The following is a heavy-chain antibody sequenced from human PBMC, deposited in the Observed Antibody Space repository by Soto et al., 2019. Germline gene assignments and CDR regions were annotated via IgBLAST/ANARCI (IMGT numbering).Heavy chain of an antibody. CDR2: IWYDGSRE. Sequence: QVQLGESGGGVVQPGGSLRLSCVASGFRFSGHGFHWVRQAPGKGLEWMAVIWYDGSREYYEDTVKGRFSLSRDDSNKTVNLQMNRLILDATAFYYCARDDDGTISYGILLWGQGTLVTVAS. CDR1: GFRFSGHG. J-gene: IGHJ4*02. D-gene: IGHD3-9*01. V-gene: IGHV3-33*01. CDR3: ARDDDGTISYGILL.